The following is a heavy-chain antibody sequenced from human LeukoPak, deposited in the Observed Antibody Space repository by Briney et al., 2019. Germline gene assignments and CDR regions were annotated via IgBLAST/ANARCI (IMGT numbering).Heavy chain of an antibody. Sequence: ASVKVSCKASGYTFTSYGISWVRQAPGQGLEWMGWISAYNGNTNYAQKLQGRVTITRDTSASTAYMELSSLRSEDTAVYYCARESDQYVLLWFGELSPWGQGTLVTVSS. D-gene: IGHD3-10*01. CDR2: ISAYNGNT. V-gene: IGHV1-18*01. CDR3: ARESDQYVLLWFGELSP. CDR1: GYTFTSYG. J-gene: IGHJ5*02.